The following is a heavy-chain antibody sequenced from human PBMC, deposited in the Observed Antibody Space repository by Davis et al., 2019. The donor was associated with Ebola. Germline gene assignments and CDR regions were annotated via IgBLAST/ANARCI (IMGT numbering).Heavy chain of an antibody. V-gene: IGHV3-30-3*01. Sequence: GESLKISCAASRFTFSSYAMHWVRQAPGKGLEWVTVISHDGSNKFYADSVKGRFTISRDNSKNTLYLQMSSLRAEDTAVYYCARDLPGGDWYFDLWGRGTLVTVSS. CDR2: ISHDGSNK. J-gene: IGHJ2*01. CDR3: ARDLPGGDWYFDL. CDR1: RFTFSSYA. D-gene: IGHD1-14*01.